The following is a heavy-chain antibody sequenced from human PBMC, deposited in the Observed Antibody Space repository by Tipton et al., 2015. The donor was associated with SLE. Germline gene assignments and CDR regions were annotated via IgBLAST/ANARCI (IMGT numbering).Heavy chain of an antibody. CDR2: VYYSGST. CDR3: ARHLHYGDYGYFDL. V-gene: IGHV4-39*01. D-gene: IGHD4-17*01. J-gene: IGHJ2*01. Sequence: TLSLTCTVSVGSISSSAYYWAWIRQPPGKGLECIGTVYYSGSTYYNPSLKRRVTISVDTSENQFALRLSSVTAADTAVYYCARHLHYGDYGYFDLWGRGTLVTVSS. CDR1: VGSISSSAYY.